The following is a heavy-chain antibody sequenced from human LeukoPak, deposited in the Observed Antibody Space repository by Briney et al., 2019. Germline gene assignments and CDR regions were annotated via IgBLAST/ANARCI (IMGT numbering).Heavy chain of an antibody. CDR1: GGSISSYY. CDR3: ARAKRRYGDYWD. CDR2: IYYSGST. J-gene: IGHJ4*02. D-gene: IGHD4-17*01. V-gene: IGHV4-59*01. Sequence: PSETLSLTCTVSGGSISSYYWSWIRQPPGKGLEWIGYIYYSGSTNYNPSLKSRVTISVDTSKNQFSLKLSSVTAADTAVYYCARAKRRYGDYWDWGQGTLFTVSS.